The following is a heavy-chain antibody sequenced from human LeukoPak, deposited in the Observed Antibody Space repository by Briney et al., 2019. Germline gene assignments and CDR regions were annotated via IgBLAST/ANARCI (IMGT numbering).Heavy chain of an antibody. CDR1: GLTFSSYW. V-gene: IGHV3-7*01. CDR2: IKQDGSEK. J-gene: IGHJ6*03. CDR3: ARAGVEVAADDYYYYMDV. Sequence: GGSLRLSCAASGLTFSSYWMSWVRQAPGKGLEWVANIKQDGSEKYYVDSVKGRFTISRDNAKNSLYLQMNSLRAEDTAVYYCARAGVEVAADDYYYYMDVWGKGTTVTVSS. D-gene: IGHD6-19*01.